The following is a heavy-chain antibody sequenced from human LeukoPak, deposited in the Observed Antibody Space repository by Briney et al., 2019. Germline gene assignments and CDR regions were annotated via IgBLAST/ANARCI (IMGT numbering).Heavy chain of an antibody. CDR3: ARDGTFAESTNYYYIDV. J-gene: IGHJ6*03. V-gene: IGHV3-74*01. D-gene: IGHD1-1*01. Sequence: PGGSLRLSCAASGFTFSTSWMYWLRQAPGKGLVWVSRMNGDGSDPSYADSVKGRFTISRDNAKNTLYLQMKSLRAEDTAVYFCARDGTFAESTNYYYIDVWGQGTTVTISS. CDR2: MNGDGSDP. CDR1: GFTFSTSW.